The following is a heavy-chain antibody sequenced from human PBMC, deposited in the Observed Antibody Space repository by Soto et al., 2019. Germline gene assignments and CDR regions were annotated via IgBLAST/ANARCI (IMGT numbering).Heavy chain of an antibody. CDR3: ARDPVRGYGYETRYNWFDP. J-gene: IGHJ5*02. Sequence: SVKVSCKASGGTFSSYAISWVRQAPGQGLEWMGGIIPIFGTANYAQKFQGRVTITADESTSTAYMELSSLRSEDTAVYYCARDPVRGYGYETRYNWFDPWGQGTLVTVSS. CDR2: IIPIFGTA. V-gene: IGHV1-69*13. D-gene: IGHD5-18*01. CDR1: GGTFSSYA.